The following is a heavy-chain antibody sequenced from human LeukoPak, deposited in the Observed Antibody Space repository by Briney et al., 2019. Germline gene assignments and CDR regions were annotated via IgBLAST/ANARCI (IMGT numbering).Heavy chain of an antibody. J-gene: IGHJ4*02. Sequence: GGSLRLSCAASGFTFSSYWMSWVRQAPGKGLELVSVIYSGGSTYYADSVMARFTISRDNYKNTLYLQMNSLRAEDTAVYYCARDGGSGSYYGLGYWGQGTLVTVSS. D-gene: IGHD3-10*01. CDR1: GFTFSSYW. V-gene: IGHV3-53*01. CDR3: ARDGGSGSYYGLGY. CDR2: IYSGGST.